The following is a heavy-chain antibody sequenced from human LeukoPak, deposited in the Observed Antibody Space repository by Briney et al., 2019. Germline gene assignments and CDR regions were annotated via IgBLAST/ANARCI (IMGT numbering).Heavy chain of an antibody. CDR2: IYYSGST. J-gene: IGHJ6*03. D-gene: IGHD6-13*01. CDR1: GGSLSSSSYY. V-gene: IGHV4-39*07. CDR3: AREGDSTSYYYYYMDV. Sequence: SETLSLTCTVSGGSLSSSSYYWGWIRQPPGKGLEWIGSIYYSGSTYYNPSLKSRVTISVDTSKNQFSLQLNSVTPEDTAVYYCAREGDSTSYYYYYMDVWGKGTTVTVSS.